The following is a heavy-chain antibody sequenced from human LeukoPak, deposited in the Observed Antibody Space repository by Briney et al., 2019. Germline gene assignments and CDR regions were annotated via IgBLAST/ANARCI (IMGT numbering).Heavy chain of an antibody. J-gene: IGHJ4*02. Sequence: SETLSLTCTVSGGSISSSSYYWGWIRQPPGKGLEWIGSIYYSGSTYYNPSLKSRVTISVDTSKNQFPLKLSSVTAADTAVYYCAKTDSRPTYYFDYWGQGTLVTVSS. V-gene: IGHV4-39*06. CDR1: GGSISSSSYY. CDR2: IYYSGST. CDR3: AKTDSRPTYYFDY. D-gene: IGHD6-13*01.